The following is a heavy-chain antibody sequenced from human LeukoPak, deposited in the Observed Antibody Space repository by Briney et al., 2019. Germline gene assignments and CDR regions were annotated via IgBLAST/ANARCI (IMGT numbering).Heavy chain of an antibody. CDR3: ARVGATTWY. V-gene: IGHV3-30-3*01. CDR1: GFTFSSYA. Sequence: GRSLRLSCAASGFTFSSYAMHWVRQAPGKGLEWVAVISYDGSNKYYADSVKGRFTISRDNSKNTLYLQMNSLRAEDTAVYYCARVGATTWYWGQGTLVTVSS. J-gene: IGHJ4*02. CDR2: ISYDGSNK. D-gene: IGHD1-26*01.